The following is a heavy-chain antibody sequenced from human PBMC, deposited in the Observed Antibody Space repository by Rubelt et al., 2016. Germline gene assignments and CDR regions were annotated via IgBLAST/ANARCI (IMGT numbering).Heavy chain of an antibody. D-gene: IGHD1-26*01. CDR1: GFIFGSHW. Sequence: EVQLVESGGGLVQPGGSLRLSCAASGFIFGSHWMHWVRRPGKGLVWVSRLNSDGGDITYPDSVKGRLTISRDNSKRTLYLKRNSRRAEDTAIYYCAKDNRQTGRYGWFDPWGQGTLVTVSS. J-gene: IGHJ5*02. V-gene: IGHV3-74*01. CDR3: AKDNRQTGRYGWFDP. CDR2: LNSDGGDI.